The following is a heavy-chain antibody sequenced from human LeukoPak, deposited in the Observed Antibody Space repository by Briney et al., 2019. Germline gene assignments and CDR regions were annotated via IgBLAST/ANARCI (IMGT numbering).Heavy chain of an antibody. D-gene: IGHD2-2*01. J-gene: IGHJ6*03. Sequence: PSETLSLTCTVSGGSISSYYWSWIRQPPGKGLEWIGYIYYSGSTNYNPSLKSRVTISVDTSKNQFSLKLSSVTAADTAVYYCAGVLFSCSSTSCPYYYYYMDVWGKGTTVTVSS. CDR1: GGSISSYY. V-gene: IGHV4-59*01. CDR3: AGVLFSCSSTSCPYYYYYMDV. CDR2: IYYSGST.